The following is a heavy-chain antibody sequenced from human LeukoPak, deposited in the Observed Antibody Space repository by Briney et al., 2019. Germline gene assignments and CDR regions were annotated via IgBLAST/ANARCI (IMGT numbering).Heavy chain of an antibody. Sequence: PGGSLRLSCAASGFTFSSYAMSWVRQAPGKGLEWIGSIYYSGSTFYNPSLKSRVTISVDTSKNQFSLKLSSVTAADTAVYYCARNTTTVDDRRTFDYWGQGSLVTVSS. D-gene: IGHD4-23*01. V-gene: IGHV4-39*01. CDR2: IYYSGST. CDR1: GFTFSSYA. CDR3: ARNTTTVDDRRTFDY. J-gene: IGHJ4*02.